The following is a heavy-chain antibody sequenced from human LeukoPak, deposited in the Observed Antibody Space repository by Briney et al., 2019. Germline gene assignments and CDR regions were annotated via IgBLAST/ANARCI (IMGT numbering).Heavy chain of an antibody. CDR3: VRELGAFDI. Sequence: PGGSLRLSCAASGFTFNSHWMHWVRQAPGKGLLWVSGINGDGSSTSNEDSVKGRFTISRDNAKNMLYLQMSSLRAEDTAVYYCVRELGAFDIWGQGTMVTVSS. J-gene: IGHJ3*02. CDR1: GFTFNSHW. CDR2: INGDGSST. V-gene: IGHV3-74*01.